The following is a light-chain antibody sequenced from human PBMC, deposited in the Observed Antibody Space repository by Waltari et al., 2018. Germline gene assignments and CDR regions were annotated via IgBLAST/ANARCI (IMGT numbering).Light chain of an antibody. Sequence: DLQLTQSPSPLSASVGDRVTITCRASQSISSYLNWYQQKPGKAPKLLIYAASSLQSGVPSRFSGSGSGTDFTLTISSLQPEDFATYYCQQSYSTPTTFGGGTKVEIK. CDR2: AAS. J-gene: IGKJ4*01. V-gene: IGKV1-39*01. CDR1: QSISSY. CDR3: QQSYSTPTT.